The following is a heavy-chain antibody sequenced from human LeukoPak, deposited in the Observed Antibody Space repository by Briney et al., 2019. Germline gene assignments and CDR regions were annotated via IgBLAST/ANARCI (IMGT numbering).Heavy chain of an antibody. CDR1: GYTFTGYY. CDR3: AREGYYDSSGYSPR. V-gene: IGHV1-2*02. J-gene: IGHJ4*02. D-gene: IGHD3-22*01. CDR2: INPNSGGT. Sequence: ASVKVSCEASGYTFTGYYMHWVRQAPGQGLEWMGWINPNSGGTNYAQKFQGRVTMTRDTSISTAYMELSRLRSDDTAVYYCAREGYYDSSGYSPRWGQGTLVTVSS.